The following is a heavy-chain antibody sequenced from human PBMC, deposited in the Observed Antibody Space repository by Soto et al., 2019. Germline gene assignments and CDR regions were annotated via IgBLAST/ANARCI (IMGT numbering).Heavy chain of an antibody. V-gene: IGHV3-7*03. CDR2: IKQDGSEK. CDR3: ASYRKLGC. CDR1: GFTFSSFW. Sequence: PGGSLRLSCAASGFTFSSFWTSWVRQAPGKGLEWVASIKQDGSEKTYVDSVKGRFSISRDNAKNSLYLQMNSLRAEDAAVYYCASYRKLGCWGQGTPVTVSS. D-gene: IGHD1-26*01. J-gene: IGHJ4*02.